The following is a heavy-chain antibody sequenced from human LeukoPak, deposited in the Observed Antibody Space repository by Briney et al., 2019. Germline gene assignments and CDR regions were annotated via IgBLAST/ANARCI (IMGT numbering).Heavy chain of an antibody. Sequence: KSSETLSLTCTVSGGSISSSSYSWGWIRQPPGKGLEWIGSIYYSGSTYYNPSLKSRVTISVDTSKNQFSLKLSSVTAADTAVYYCARRGTAMVKFDPWGQGTLVTVSS. J-gene: IGHJ5*02. CDR1: GGSISSSSYS. D-gene: IGHD5-18*01. V-gene: IGHV4-39*01. CDR3: ARRGTAMVKFDP. CDR2: IYYSGST.